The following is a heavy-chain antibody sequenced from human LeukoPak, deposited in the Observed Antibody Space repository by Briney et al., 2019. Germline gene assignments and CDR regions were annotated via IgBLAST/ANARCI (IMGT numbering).Heavy chain of an antibody. J-gene: IGHJ5*02. CDR2: INAGNGNT. CDR1: GYTFTSYA. Sequence: ASVKVSCKASGYTFTSYAMHWVRQAPGQRLEWMGWINAGNGNTKYSQKFQGRVTITRDTSASTAYMELSSLRSEDTAVYYCARVLVRGVNPWFDPWGQGTLVTVSS. CDR3: ARVLVRGVNPWFDP. D-gene: IGHD3-10*01. V-gene: IGHV1-3*01.